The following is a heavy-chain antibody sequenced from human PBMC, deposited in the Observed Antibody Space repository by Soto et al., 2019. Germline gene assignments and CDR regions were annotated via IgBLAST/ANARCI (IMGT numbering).Heavy chain of an antibody. CDR2: IWYDGSNK. CDR1: GFTFSSYG. V-gene: IGHV3-33*01. CDR3: ARDKPHCTNGVCLNWFDP. J-gene: IGHJ5*02. Sequence: GGSLRLSCAASGFTFSSYGMHWVRQAPGKGLEWVAVIWYDGSNKYYADSVKGRFTISRDNSKNTLYLQMNSLRAEDTAVYYCARDKPHCTNGVCLNWFDPWGQGTLVTVSS. D-gene: IGHD2-8*01.